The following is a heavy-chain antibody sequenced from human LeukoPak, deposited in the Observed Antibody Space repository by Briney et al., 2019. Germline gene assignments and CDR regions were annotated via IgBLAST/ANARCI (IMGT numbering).Heavy chain of an antibody. J-gene: IGHJ4*02. CDR2: ISAYNGNT. V-gene: IGHV1-18*01. D-gene: IGHD1-14*01. Sequence: SVKVSCKASGYTFTSYGISWVRQAPGQGLEWMGWISAYNGNTNYAQKLQGRVTMTTDTSTSTAYMELRSLRSDDTAVYYCARDRSTHRNTGKRFDYWGQGTLVTVSS. CDR3: ARDRSTHRNTGKRFDY. CDR1: GYTFTSYG.